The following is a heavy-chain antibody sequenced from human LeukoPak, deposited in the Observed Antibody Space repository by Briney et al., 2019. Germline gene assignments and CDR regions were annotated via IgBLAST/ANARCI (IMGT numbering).Heavy chain of an antibody. V-gene: IGHV3-74*01. CDR2: INTDGSST. Sequence: SGGSLRLSCAASGFTFSSYWMHWVRQAPGKGLVWVSRINTDGSSTSYADSVKGRFTISRDNAKNTLYLQMNSLRAEDTAVYYCASLPIKRINYFDYWGQGTLVTVSS. J-gene: IGHJ4*02. CDR3: ASLPIKRINYFDY. D-gene: IGHD1-1*01. CDR1: GFTFSSYW.